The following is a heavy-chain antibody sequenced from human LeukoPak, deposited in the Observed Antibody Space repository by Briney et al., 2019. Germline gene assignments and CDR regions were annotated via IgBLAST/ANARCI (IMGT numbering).Heavy chain of an antibody. J-gene: IGHJ6*02. V-gene: IGHV1-18*01. Sequence: ASVKVSCKAPGYTFTSYGISWVRQAPGQGLEWMGWISAYNGNTNYAQKLQGRVTMTTDTSTSTAYMELRSLRSDDTAVYYCARDHLSGYYYYGMDVWGQGTTVTVSS. CDR1: GYTFTSYG. CDR2: ISAYNGNT. CDR3: ARDHLSGYYYYGMDV.